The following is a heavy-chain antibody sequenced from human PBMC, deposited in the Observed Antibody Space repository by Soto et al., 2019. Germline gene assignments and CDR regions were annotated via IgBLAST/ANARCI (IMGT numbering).Heavy chain of an antibody. V-gene: IGHV3-23*01. CDR2: ISGSGGST. D-gene: IGHD2-21*02. CDR1: GFTFSSYA. CDR3: ARLSVTGLDN. J-gene: IGHJ4*02. Sequence: PGGSLRLSCAASGFTFSSYAMSWVRQAPGKGLECVSAISGSGGSTYYADSVKGRFTISRDNSKNSLYLQMNSLRAEDTGVYSCARLSVTGLDNWGQGTLVTVSS.